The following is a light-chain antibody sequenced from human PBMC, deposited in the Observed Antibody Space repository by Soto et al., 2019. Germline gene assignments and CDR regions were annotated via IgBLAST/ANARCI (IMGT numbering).Light chain of an antibody. V-gene: IGKV1-33*01. Sequence: DIQMTQSPSSLSASVGDRVTITCQASQDINNYLNWYQQKPGKAPKLLIYDASNLETGVPSRFSGSRSGTDFTFTISSLQPEDIATYYCQQYDNLPLTFGPGTKVDIK. J-gene: IGKJ3*01. CDR2: DAS. CDR1: QDINNY. CDR3: QQYDNLPLT.